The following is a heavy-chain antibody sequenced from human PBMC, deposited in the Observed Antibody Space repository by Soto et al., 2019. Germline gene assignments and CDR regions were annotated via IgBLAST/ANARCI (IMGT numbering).Heavy chain of an antibody. J-gene: IGHJ4*02. CDR1: GYTFTSYY. D-gene: IGHD5-18*01. V-gene: IGHV1-46*01. CDR3: ARDAYEYRYGNTIDY. Sequence: ASVKVSCKASGYTFTSYYMHWVRQAPGQGLEWMGIINPSGGSTSYAQKFQGRVTMTRDTSTSTVYMELSSLRSEDTAVYYCARDAYEYRYGNTIDYWGQGTLVTVSS. CDR2: INPSGGST.